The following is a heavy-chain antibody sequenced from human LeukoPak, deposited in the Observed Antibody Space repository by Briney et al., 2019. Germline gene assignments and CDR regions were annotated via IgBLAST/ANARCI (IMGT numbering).Heavy chain of an antibody. Sequence: SETLSLTCTVSGYSISSGYYWGWIRQPPGKGLEWIGSIYHSGSTYYNPSLKSRVTISIDTSKNQFSLKLTSVTAADTAVYYCARSMGPHDAFDIWGQGTMVTVSS. CDR2: IYHSGST. V-gene: IGHV4-38-2*02. J-gene: IGHJ3*02. CDR1: GYSISSGYY. D-gene: IGHD1-26*01. CDR3: ARSMGPHDAFDI.